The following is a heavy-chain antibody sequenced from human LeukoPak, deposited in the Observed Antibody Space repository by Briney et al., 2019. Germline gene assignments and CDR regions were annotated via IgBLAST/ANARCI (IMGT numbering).Heavy chain of an antibody. CDR2: IYYSGST. CDR1: GGSIGSSSYC. V-gene: IGHV4-39*07. J-gene: IGHJ6*03. CDR3: ARQDIVVDSYYMDV. D-gene: IGHD2-2*01. Sequence: PSQTLSLTCTVSGGSIGSSSYCWGWIRQPPGKGLGWIGSIYYSGSTYYNPSLKSRVTISVDTSKTEFSLKLRSVPAADTAVYYCARQDIVVDSYYMDVWGKGTTVTVSS.